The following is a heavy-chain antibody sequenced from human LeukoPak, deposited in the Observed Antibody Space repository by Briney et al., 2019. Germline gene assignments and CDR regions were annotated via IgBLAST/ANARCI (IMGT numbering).Heavy chain of an antibody. CDR3: ARDRPVDTAMAYYYYGMDV. Sequence: PGGSLRLSCAASGFTFSSYSMNWVRQAPGKGLEWVSYISSSSSTIYYADSVKGRFTISRDNAKNSLYLQMNSLRAEDTAVYYCARDRPVDTAMAYYYYGMDVWGQGTTVTVSS. J-gene: IGHJ6*02. CDR1: GFTFSSYS. CDR2: ISSSSSTI. V-gene: IGHV3-48*04. D-gene: IGHD5-18*01.